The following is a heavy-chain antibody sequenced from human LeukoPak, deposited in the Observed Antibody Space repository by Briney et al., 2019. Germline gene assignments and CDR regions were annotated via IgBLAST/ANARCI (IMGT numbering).Heavy chain of an antibody. CDR3: ARNRGAYDILTGYLAYFDY. D-gene: IGHD3-9*01. Sequence: SETLSLTCTVSGGSISSSSYYWGWIRQPPGKGLEWIGSIYYSGSTYYNPSLKSRVTISVDTSKNQFSLKLSSVTAADTAVYYCARNRGAYDILTGYLAYFDYWGQGTLVTVSS. J-gene: IGHJ4*02. CDR1: GGSISSSSYY. CDR2: IYYSGST. V-gene: IGHV4-39*07.